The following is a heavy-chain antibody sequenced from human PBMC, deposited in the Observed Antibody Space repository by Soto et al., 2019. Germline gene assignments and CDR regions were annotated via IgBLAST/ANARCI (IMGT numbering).Heavy chain of an antibody. D-gene: IGHD5-18*01. CDR2: ISSSSSYT. CDR1: GFTFSDYY. V-gene: IGHV3-11*06. Sequence: GGSLRLSCAASGFTFSDYYMSWIRQAPGKGLECVSYISSSSSYTNYADSVKGRFTISRDNAKNSLYLQMNSLRAEDTAVYYCARMGYSYGQVYYGMDVWGQGTTVTVSS. J-gene: IGHJ6*02. CDR3: ARMGYSYGQVYYGMDV.